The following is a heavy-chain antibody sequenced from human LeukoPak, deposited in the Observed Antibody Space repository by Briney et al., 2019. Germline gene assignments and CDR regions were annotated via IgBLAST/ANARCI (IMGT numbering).Heavy chain of an antibody. V-gene: IGHV3-23*01. CDR2: ISGSGGAT. Sequence: PGGSLRLSCAASGFTFSTYSMSWVRQAPGKGLEWVSTISGSGGATYYADSVKGRFTISRDNSKNTLYLQMNGLRAEDTAVYYCGRTSYSNYWGQGTLVTVSS. D-gene: IGHD6-13*01. CDR3: GRTSYSNY. CDR1: GFTFSTYS. J-gene: IGHJ4*02.